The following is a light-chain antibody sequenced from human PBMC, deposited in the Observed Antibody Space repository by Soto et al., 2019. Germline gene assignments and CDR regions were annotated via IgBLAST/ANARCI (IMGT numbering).Light chain of an antibody. V-gene: IGLV2-14*01. J-gene: IGLJ1*01. Sequence: SVLAQPSPLSGSPGQSIALSFTGTSSYVGGYSYVSWYQQQPGKAPKLVISDVSNRPSGVSDRFSGSKSGNTASLTISGLQTEDEADYYCASYTTSSTYAFGTGTKVTVL. CDR2: DVS. CDR1: SSYVGGYSY. CDR3: ASYTTSSTYA.